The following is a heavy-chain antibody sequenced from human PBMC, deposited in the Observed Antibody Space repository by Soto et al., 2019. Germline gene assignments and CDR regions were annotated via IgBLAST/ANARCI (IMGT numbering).Heavy chain of an antibody. Sequence: PGVSLRLSCAASGFTFSSYAMSWVRQAPGRGLEWVSSISGSGGGTYYADSVKGRFTFSRDNSKNTLYLQMNSLRAEDTAVYYCAKFGMATTQRSPPHYIDYWGQGALVTVSS. CDR1: GFTFSSYA. CDR3: AKFGMATTQRSPPHYIDY. D-gene: IGHD1-1*01. J-gene: IGHJ4*02. CDR2: ISGSGGGT. V-gene: IGHV3-23*01.